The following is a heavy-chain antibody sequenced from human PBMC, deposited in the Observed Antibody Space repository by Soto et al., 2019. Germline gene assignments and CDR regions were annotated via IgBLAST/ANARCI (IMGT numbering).Heavy chain of an antibody. J-gene: IGHJ4*02. CDR2: INHSGST. Sequence: QVQLQQWGAGLLKPSETLSLTCAVYVGSFSGYYWSWIRQPPGKGLEWIGEINHSGSTNYNPSLKSRVTISVDTSKNQFSLKLSSVTAADTAVYYCARGLYCSGGSCTIFGYWGQGTLVTFSS. CDR1: VGSFSGYY. CDR3: ARGLYCSGGSCTIFGY. V-gene: IGHV4-34*01. D-gene: IGHD2-15*01.